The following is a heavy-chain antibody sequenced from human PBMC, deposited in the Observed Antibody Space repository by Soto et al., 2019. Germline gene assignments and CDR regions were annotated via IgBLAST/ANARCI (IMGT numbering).Heavy chain of an antibody. V-gene: IGHV4-59*12. CDR2: IYYSGST. J-gene: IGHJ3*02. Sequence: LSLTCTVSGGSISSYYWSWIRQPPGKGLEWIGYIYYSGSTNYNPSLKSRVTISVDTSKNQFSLKLSSVTAADTAVYYCATEKEHDAFDIWGQGTMVTVSS. CDR1: GGSISSYY. CDR3: ATEKEHDAFDI.